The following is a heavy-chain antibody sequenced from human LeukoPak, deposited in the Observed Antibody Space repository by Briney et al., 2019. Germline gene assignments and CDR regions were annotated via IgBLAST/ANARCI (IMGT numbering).Heavy chain of an antibody. Sequence: ASVKVSCKASGYTFSSYDINWVRQATGQGLEWMGWMNPNSGNTGYAQKFQGRVTMTRNTSISTAYMEPSSLRSEDTAVYYCARGRRVRNFDYWGQGTLVTVSS. CDR3: ARGRRVRNFDY. V-gene: IGHV1-8*01. J-gene: IGHJ4*02. CDR1: GYTFSSYD. CDR2: MNPNSGNT. D-gene: IGHD4/OR15-4a*01.